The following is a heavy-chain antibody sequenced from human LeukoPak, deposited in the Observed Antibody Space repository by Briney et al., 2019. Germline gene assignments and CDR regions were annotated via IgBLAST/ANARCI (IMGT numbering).Heavy chain of an antibody. D-gene: IGHD3-10*01. V-gene: IGHV4-59*08. CDR3: ARQDRRFGETDYYYYFDY. J-gene: IGHJ4*02. CDR2: ISDSGST. CDR1: AGSISSYY. Sequence: SETLSLTCTVSAGSISSYYWSWSRRPPGKGLEWIGYISDSGSTNYNPSLKSRVTISVDTSKNQFSLKLSSVTAADTAVYNCARQDRRFGETDYYYYFDYWGQGTLVTVSS.